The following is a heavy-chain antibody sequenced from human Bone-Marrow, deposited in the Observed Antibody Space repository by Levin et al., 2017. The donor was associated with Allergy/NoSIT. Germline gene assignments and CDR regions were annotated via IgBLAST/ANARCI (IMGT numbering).Heavy chain of an antibody. CDR1: GASISSHTW. V-gene: IGHV4-4*02. CDR3: SKGSGGGV. J-gene: IGHJ4*02. CDR2: ISNSGIS. D-gene: IGHD3-16*01. Sequence: PSETLSLTCAVSGASISSHTWWNWVRQPPGKGLEWIGEISNSGISRYNPSLKSRLTLSIDNSQNQFSLKLNSVTAADTAVYYCSKGSGGGVWGQGTLVTVFS.